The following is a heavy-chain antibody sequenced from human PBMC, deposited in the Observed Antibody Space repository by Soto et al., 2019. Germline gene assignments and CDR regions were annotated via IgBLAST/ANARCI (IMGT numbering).Heavy chain of an antibody. J-gene: IGHJ1*01. CDR3: ATDPGYCSGGSCSFRH. CDR2: FDPEDGET. Sequence: RASVKVSCKVSGYTLTELSMHWVRQAPGKGLEWMGGFDPEDGETIYAQKFQGRVTMTEDTSTDTAYMELSSLRSEDTAVYYCATDPGYCSGGSCSFRHWGQGTLVTVSS. CDR1: GYTLTELS. V-gene: IGHV1-24*01. D-gene: IGHD2-15*01.